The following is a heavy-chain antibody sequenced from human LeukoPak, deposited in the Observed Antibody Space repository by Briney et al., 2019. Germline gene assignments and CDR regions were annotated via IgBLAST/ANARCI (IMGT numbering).Heavy chain of an antibody. CDR3: ARHPVVVPAAPYRDYYYYMDV. Sequence: KPGGSLRLSCAASGYSFTSYWIGWVRQMPGKGLEWMGIIYPGDSDTRYSPSFQGQVTISADKSISTAYLQWSSLKASDTAMYYCARHPVVVPAAPYRDYYYYMDVWGKGTTVTVSS. D-gene: IGHD2-2*01. CDR2: IYPGDSDT. CDR1: GYSFTSYW. J-gene: IGHJ6*03. V-gene: IGHV5-51*01.